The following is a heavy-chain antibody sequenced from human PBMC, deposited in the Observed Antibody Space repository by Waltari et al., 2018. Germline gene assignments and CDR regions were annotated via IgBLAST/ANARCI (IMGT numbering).Heavy chain of an antibody. J-gene: IGHJ4*02. Sequence: QVQLQQWGAGLLKPSETLSLTCAVYGGSFSGYYWSWIRQPPGKGLGWIGEINHSGSTNYNPSLKSRVTISVDTSKNQFSLKLSSVTAADTAVYYCARRLGSSGYYYGYYFDYWGQGTLVTVSS. CDR3: ARRLGSSGYYYGYYFDY. V-gene: IGHV4-34*01. CDR1: GGSFSGYY. D-gene: IGHD3-22*01. CDR2: INHSGST.